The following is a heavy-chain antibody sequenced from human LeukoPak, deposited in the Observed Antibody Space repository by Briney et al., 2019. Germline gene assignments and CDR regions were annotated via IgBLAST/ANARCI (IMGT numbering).Heavy chain of an antibody. CDR2: IDPADSQT. CDR3: ARQLTSGDCDY. Sequence: GESQKISCHGSGYSFTSYWICWVRQMPGRGLEWMGRIDPADSQTNYSPSFQGHVTISADKSISTVYLQWSTLKASDTAMYYCARQLTSGDCDYWGQGTLVTVS. CDR1: GYSFTSYW. V-gene: IGHV5-10-1*01. J-gene: IGHJ4*02. D-gene: IGHD1-1*01.